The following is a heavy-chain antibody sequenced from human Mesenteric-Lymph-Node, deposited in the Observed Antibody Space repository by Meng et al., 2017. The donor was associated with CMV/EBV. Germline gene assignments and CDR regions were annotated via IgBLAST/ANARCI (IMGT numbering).Heavy chain of an antibody. CDR3: ARGSDIPVNNY. J-gene: IGHJ4*02. D-gene: IGHD2-15*01. CDR2: INHSGVP. CDR1: GGSFSGYY. Sequence: QVQLQQWGAGLLKPSETLSLTCAGYGGSFSGYYWSWIRQPPGKGLEWIGEINHSGVPNYNPSLKSRVTISLDRSKNQFFLKLSSVTAEDTAVYYCARGSDIPVNNYWGQGTLVTVSS. V-gene: IGHV4-34*01.